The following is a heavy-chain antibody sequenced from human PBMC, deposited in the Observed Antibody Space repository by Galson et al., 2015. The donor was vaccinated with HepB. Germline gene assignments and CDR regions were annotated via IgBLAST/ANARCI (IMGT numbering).Heavy chain of an antibody. V-gene: IGHV1-18*04. CDR2: ISAYNGNT. CDR3: ARDYYDSSGRDHAFDI. CDR1: GYTFTSYG. Sequence: SVKVSCKASGYTFTSYGISWVRQAPGQGLEWMGWISAYNGNTNYAQKLQGRVTMTTDTSTSTAYMELRSPRPDDTAVYYCARDYYDSSGRDHAFDIWGQGTMVTVSS. J-gene: IGHJ3*02. D-gene: IGHD3-22*01.